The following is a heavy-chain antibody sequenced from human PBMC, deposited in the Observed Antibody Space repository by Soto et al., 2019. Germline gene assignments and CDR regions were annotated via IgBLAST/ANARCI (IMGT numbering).Heavy chain of an antibody. V-gene: IGHV4-59*01. CDR2: IYYSGST. Sequence: SETLSLTCTVSGGSISSYYWSWIRQPPGKGLEWIGYIYYSGSTNYNPSLKSRVTISVDTSKNQFSLKLSSVTAADTAEYNCERTTYLRTLNAFDFWGQGTMVTVSS. CDR3: ERTTYLRTLNAFDF. D-gene: IGHD4-17*01. J-gene: IGHJ3*01. CDR1: GGSISSYY.